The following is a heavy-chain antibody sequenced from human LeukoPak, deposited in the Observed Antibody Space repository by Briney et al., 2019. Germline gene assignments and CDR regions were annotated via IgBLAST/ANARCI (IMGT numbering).Heavy chain of an antibody. D-gene: IGHD3-22*01. CDR2: IIPIFGTA. CDR3: ATDWGTMIIRRGTFDI. J-gene: IGHJ3*02. V-gene: IGHV1-69*13. CDR1: GGTFSSYA. Sequence: ASVTVSCTASGGTFSSYAISWVRQAPGQGLEWMGGIIPIFGTANYAQKFQGRVTITADESTSTAYMELSSLRSEDTAVYYCATDWGTMIIRRGTFDIWGQGTMVTVSS.